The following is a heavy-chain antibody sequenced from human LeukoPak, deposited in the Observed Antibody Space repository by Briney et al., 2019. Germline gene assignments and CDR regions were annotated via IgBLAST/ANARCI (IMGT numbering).Heavy chain of an antibody. CDR3: AREIAAAGTWM. J-gene: IGHJ3*01. CDR1: GFTFSSYW. CDR2: IKQDGSEK. D-gene: IGHD6-13*01. V-gene: IGHV3-7*01. Sequence: GGSLRLSCAASGFTFSSYWMSWVRKAPGKRLDGWANIKQDGSEKYYLDSVKGRFTISRDNAKNSLYLQMNSLRAVDTAVYYCAREIAAAGTWMGGQGTMVTVSS.